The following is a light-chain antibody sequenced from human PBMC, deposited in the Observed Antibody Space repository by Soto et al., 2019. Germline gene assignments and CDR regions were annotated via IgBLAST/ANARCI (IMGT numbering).Light chain of an antibody. CDR1: QSLNNY. V-gene: IGKV1-5*01. CDR3: QQYVKYPVT. J-gene: IGKJ1*01. Sequence: DIQMTQSPSTLSASVGDRVTITCRASQSLNNYLAWYQQKPGKAPKLLIYDASTLERGVPSRFSGTGSGTEFTLTISSLQPDDFATYVCQQYVKYPVTFGQGTKVDIK. CDR2: DAS.